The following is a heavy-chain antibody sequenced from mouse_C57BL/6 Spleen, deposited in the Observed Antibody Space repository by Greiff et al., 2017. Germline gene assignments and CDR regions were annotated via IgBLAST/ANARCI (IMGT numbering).Heavy chain of an antibody. CDR2: IGPGSGST. V-gene: IGHV1-77*01. D-gene: IGHD1-1*01. CDR3: ARGDPIYYYGSSLRAMDY. Sequence: QVQLKQSGAELVKPGASVKISCMASGYTFTDYYINWVKQRPGQGLEWIGKIGPGSGSTYYNEKFKGKATLTADKSSSTAYMQLSSLTSEDSAVYFCARGDPIYYYGSSLRAMDYWGQGTSVTVSS. J-gene: IGHJ4*01. CDR1: GYTFTDYY.